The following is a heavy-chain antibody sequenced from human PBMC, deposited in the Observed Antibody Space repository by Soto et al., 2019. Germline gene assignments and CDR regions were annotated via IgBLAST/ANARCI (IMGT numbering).Heavy chain of an antibody. J-gene: IGHJ3*02. V-gene: IGHV3-7*01. Sequence: GGSLRLSCAASGFTFSSYWMSWVRQAPGKGLEWVANIKQDGSEKYYVDSVKGRFTISRDNAKNSLYLQMNRLRAEDTAVYYCARDLVLITSNGAFDIWGQGTMVTVSS. D-gene: IGHD3-9*01. CDR2: IKQDGSEK. CDR1: GFTFSSYW. CDR3: ARDLVLITSNGAFDI.